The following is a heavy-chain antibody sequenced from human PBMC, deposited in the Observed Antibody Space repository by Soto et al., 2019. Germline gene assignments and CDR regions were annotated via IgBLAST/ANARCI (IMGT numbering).Heavy chain of an antibody. CDR3: ARHISVPRTRGFDY. CDR2: IYYSGTT. CDR1: GGSISTNW. Sequence: QVQLQESGPGLVKPSGTLSLTCSVSGGSISTNWGSWVRQPPGKGLEWIGEIYYSGTTNYHPSRRSPVTSSTDKSKTPLSLDLASVTAAETAGHYCARHISVPRTRGFDYWGQGTLVTVSS. V-gene: IGHV4-4*02. D-gene: IGHD2-21*01. J-gene: IGHJ4*02.